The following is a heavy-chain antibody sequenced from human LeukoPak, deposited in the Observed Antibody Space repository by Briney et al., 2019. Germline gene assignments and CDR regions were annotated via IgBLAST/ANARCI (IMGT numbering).Heavy chain of an antibody. CDR1: GFTFSSYG. CDR3: AKDLHPGDPYYYYGMDV. D-gene: IGHD3-16*01. J-gene: IGHJ6*04. CDR2: ISDDGSNK. V-gene: IGHV3-30*18. Sequence: GRSLRLSCAASGFTFSSYGMHWVRQAPGKGLEWVAVISDDGSNKYYADSVKGRFTISRDNSKNTLYLQMNSLRAEDTAVYYCAKDLHPGDPYYYYGMDVWGKGTTVTVSS.